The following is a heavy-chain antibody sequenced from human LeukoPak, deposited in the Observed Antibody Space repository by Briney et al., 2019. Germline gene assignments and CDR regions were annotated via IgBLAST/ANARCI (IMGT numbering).Heavy chain of an antibody. J-gene: IGHJ5*02. V-gene: IGHV3-23*01. CDR1: GFTFSSYA. Sequence: GGSLRLSCAASGFTFSSYAMSWVRQAPGKGLEWVSAISGSGGSTYYADSVKGRFTISRDNSKNTLYLQMNSLRAEDTAVYYCARSWDIVVVPAAMSRFDPWGQGTLVTVSS. D-gene: IGHD2-2*01. CDR3: ARSWDIVVVPAAMSRFDP. CDR2: ISGSGGST.